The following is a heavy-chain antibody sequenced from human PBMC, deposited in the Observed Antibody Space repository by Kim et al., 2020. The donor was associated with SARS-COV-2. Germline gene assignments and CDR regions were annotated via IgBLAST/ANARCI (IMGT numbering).Heavy chain of an antibody. CDR3: ARVPSWSLSGYRFDY. CDR1: GGSISSSSYY. D-gene: IGHD5-12*01. J-gene: IGHJ4*02. V-gene: IGHV4-39*07. Sequence: SETLSLTCTVSGGSISSSSYYWGWIRQPPGKGLEWIGSIYYSGSTYYNPSLKSRVTISVDTSKNQFSLKLSSVTAADTAVYYCARVPSWSLSGYRFDYWGQGTLVTVSS. CDR2: IYYSGST.